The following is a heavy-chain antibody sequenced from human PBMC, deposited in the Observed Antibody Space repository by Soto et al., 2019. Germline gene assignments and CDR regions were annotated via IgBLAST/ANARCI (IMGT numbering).Heavy chain of an antibody. D-gene: IGHD2-21*01. V-gene: IGHV3-74*01. CDR2: INSDGTIS. Sequence: GGSLRLSCAASGFTFSTYALSWVRQAPGKGPEWLSGINSDGTISSYADSVKGRFTISRDNARNTLSLQMNSLRADDTAVYYCARLSGDHSAFFSYGMDAWGQGTTVTVSS. CDR3: ARLSGDHSAFFSYGMDA. J-gene: IGHJ6*02. CDR1: GFTFSTYA.